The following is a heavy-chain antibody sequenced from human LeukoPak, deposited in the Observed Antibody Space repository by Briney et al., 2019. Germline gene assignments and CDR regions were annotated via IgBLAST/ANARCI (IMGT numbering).Heavy chain of an antibody. CDR1: GYTFTNYD. D-gene: IGHD4-17*01. Sequence: ASVKVSCKTSGYTFTNYDISWVRQAPGQGLEWMGWISTYNGNTNYTQKLQGRVTMTTDTSTSTAYMELKSLRSGDTAVYYCARYGDGDYWGQGTLVTVSS. CDR2: ISTYNGNT. J-gene: IGHJ4*02. V-gene: IGHV1-18*01. CDR3: ARYGDGDY.